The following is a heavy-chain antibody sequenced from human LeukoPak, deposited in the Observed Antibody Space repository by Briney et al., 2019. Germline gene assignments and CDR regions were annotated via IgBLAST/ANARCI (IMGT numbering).Heavy chain of an antibody. CDR2: IYYSGST. D-gene: IGHD5-18*01. Sequence: SETLSLTCTVSGGSISSYYWSWIRQPPGKGLEWIGYIYYSGSTNYNPSLKSRVTISVDTSENQFSLKLSSVTAADTAVYYCARVNKGYSYGYWFDPWGQGTLVTVSS. CDR1: GGSISSYY. CDR3: ARVNKGYSYGYWFDP. J-gene: IGHJ5*02. V-gene: IGHV4-59*01.